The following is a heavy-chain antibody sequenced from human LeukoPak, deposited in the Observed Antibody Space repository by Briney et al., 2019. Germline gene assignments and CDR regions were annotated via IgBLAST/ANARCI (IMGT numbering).Heavy chain of an antibody. Sequence: PSETLSLTCTVSDGSISSSSYYWGWIRRPPGKGLEWIGSIYYSGSTYYNPSLKSRVTISVDTSKNQFSLKLSSVTAADTAVYYCARGPAGHYGSGSYRSAYFDYWGQGTLVTVSS. D-gene: IGHD3-10*01. CDR1: DGSISSSSYY. CDR3: ARGPAGHYGSGSYRSAYFDY. V-gene: IGHV4-39*01. CDR2: IYYSGST. J-gene: IGHJ4*02.